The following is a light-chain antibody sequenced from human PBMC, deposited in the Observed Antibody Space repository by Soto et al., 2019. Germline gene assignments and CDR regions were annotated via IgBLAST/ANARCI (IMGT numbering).Light chain of an antibody. V-gene: IGKV3-20*01. CDR2: GTS. CDR3: QQYGSSIRT. CDR1: QLVSSNF. J-gene: IGKJ2*01. Sequence: ELVLTQSPGTLSLSPGESVTLSCRASQLVSSNFIAWYQQQPGQAPRLIIHGTSSRATGIPERFSGSGSGTVCTLPISSLEPEDFEVYSCQQYGSSIRTFGPGTKVDIK.